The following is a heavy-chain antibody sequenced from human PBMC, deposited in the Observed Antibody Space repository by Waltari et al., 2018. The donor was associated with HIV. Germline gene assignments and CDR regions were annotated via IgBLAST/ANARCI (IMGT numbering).Heavy chain of an antibody. CDR1: GFSFSSYG. V-gene: IGHV3-30*18. Sequence: QVKLVESGGGVVQPGRSLRLSWAASGFSFSSYGMHWVRQAPGKGWGWVGVIAYDGRKKYYSDSVKGRFTSSRDNSKSTLYLQMNSLRAEDTAVYYCAKDYFVVVTAAGPFDPWGQGTLVTVSS. CDR2: IAYDGRKK. CDR3: AKDYFVVVTAAGPFDP. D-gene: IGHD2-21*02. J-gene: IGHJ5*02.